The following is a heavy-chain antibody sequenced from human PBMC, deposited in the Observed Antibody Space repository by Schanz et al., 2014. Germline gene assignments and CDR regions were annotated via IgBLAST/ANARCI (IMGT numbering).Heavy chain of an antibody. D-gene: IGHD2-2*01. CDR1: GLTFTSAW. J-gene: IGHJ6*03. V-gene: IGHV3-23*04. Sequence: EVQLVESGGGLVKPGGSLRLSCATSGLTFTSAWMSWVRQAPGKGLEWVSSISSGGGSTYYADSVKGRFTISRDNSKNTLYLQMKSLRAEDTAVYYCARVKYCTITRCYRTETEGIYYMDVWGKGTTVTVSS. CDR3: ARVKYCTITRCYRTETEGIYYMDV. CDR2: ISSGGGST.